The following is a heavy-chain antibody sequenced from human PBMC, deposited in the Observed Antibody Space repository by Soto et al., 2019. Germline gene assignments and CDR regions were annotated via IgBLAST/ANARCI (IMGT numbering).Heavy chain of an antibody. J-gene: IGHJ4*02. CDR2: INHSGST. V-gene: IGHV4-39*01. Sequence: QLQLQESGPGLVKPSETLSLTCRVSDGSMNSDSSYWGWIRQPPGKGLEWIGVINHSGSTYHNLSLKGRVTMSVDASRNQFSLKLTSMTAADTAVHYCARLGGYVSVGYYYLWDSWGQGTLVTISS. CDR1: DGSMNSDSSY. D-gene: IGHD3-22*01. CDR3: ARLGGYVSVGYYYLWDS.